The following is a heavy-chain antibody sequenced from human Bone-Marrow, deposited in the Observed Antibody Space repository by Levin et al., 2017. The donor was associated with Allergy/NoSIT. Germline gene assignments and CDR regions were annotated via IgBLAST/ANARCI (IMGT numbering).Heavy chain of an antibody. D-gene: IGHD3-22*01. Sequence: GGSLRLSCAVSGFTVNTNYMTWVRQAPGKGLEWISLTYSDGSSHYADAVKGRFSISRDKSTNTEYLEMNSLRADDTAVYYCARFTVSLIGVGRWLDPWGQGSLVTVSS. CDR2: TYSDGSS. CDR1: GFTVNTNY. V-gene: IGHV3-53*01. CDR3: ARFTVSLIGVGRWLDP. J-gene: IGHJ5*02.